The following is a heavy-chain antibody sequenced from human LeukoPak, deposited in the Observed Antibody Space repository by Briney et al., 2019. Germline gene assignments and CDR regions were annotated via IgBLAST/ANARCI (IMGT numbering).Heavy chain of an antibody. V-gene: IGHV4-30-4*01. CDR2: IYYSGST. D-gene: IGHD3-3*02. Sequence: PSETLSLTCTVSGGSISSGDYYWSWIRQPPGKGLEWIGYIYYSGSTYYNPSLKSRVTISVDTSKNQFSLKLTSVTAADTAVYYCARHSISAPYNWFDPWGQGTLVTVSS. J-gene: IGHJ5*02. CDR1: GGSISSGDYY. CDR3: ARHSISAPYNWFDP.